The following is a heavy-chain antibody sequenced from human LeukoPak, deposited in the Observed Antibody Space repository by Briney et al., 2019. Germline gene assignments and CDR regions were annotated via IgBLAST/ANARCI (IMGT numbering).Heavy chain of an antibody. V-gene: IGHV4-59*07. Sequence: SDTLSLTCTLSGRSISSYDWSWIRQPPGKGLEWIGYIYYSESTNYHPSLKSRVTISVDTSKNQFSLKLSSVTAADTAVYYCANFRDGYNSLFGAFDIWGQGTMVTVSS. J-gene: IGHJ3*02. CDR3: ANFRDGYNSLFGAFDI. CDR1: GRSISSYD. CDR2: IYYSEST. D-gene: IGHD5-24*01.